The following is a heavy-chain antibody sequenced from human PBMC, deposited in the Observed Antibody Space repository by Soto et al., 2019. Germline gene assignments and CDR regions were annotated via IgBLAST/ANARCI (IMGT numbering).Heavy chain of an antibody. CDR3: AYQEGDRYYYYYGMDV. Sequence: GGSLRLSCAASGFTFSSYWMHWVRQAPGKGLVWVSRINSDGSSTSYADSVKGRFTISRDNAKNTLYLQMNSLRAEDTAVYYCAYQEGDRYYYYYGMDVWGQGTTVTVSS. V-gene: IGHV3-74*01. D-gene: IGHD2-2*01. J-gene: IGHJ6*02. CDR2: INSDGSST. CDR1: GFTFSSYW.